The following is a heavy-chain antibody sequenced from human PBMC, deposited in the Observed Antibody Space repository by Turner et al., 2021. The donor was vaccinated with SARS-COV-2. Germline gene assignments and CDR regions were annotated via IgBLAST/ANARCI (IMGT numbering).Heavy chain of an antibody. V-gene: IGHV3-11*06. CDR1: GFTFSDYF. CDR3: ARPKFPYYYYGMDV. D-gene: IGHD2-21*01. Sequence: QVQLVESGEGLVKPGGSLRLSCAASGFTFSDYFMSWIRQAPGKGLEWVSYISSSTIYTNYADSVKGRFTISRDNAKNSLYLQMNSLRAEDTAAYYCARPKFPYYYYGMDVWGQGTTVTVSS. J-gene: IGHJ6*02. CDR2: ISSSTIYT.